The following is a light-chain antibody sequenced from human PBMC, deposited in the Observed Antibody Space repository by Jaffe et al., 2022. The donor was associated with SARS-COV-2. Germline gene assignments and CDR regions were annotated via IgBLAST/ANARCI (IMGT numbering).Light chain of an antibody. Sequence: DIQLTQSPSFLSASVGDRVTITCRASQGISSLLAWYQQRPGNAPKLLIYAASTLQSGVPSRFSGSGSGTEFTLTISSLQPEDFATYYCQQLNTYPLDFGGGTKVEIK. CDR3: QQLNTYPLD. V-gene: IGKV1-9*01. J-gene: IGKJ4*01. CDR2: AAS. CDR1: QGISSL.